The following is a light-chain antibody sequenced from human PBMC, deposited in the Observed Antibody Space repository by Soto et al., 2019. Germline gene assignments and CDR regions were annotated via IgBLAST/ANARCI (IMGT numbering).Light chain of an antibody. CDR1: QSLSNN. J-gene: IGKJ1*01. CDR3: QQYHNWWT. CDR2: GAS. Sequence: EIVLTQSPGTLSLSPGERATLSCRASQSLSNNIYLAWYQQKPGQAPRLLIYGASSRATGIPNRFSGSGSGTEFTLTISSLQSEDFAVYYCQQYHNWWTFGQGTKVDIK. V-gene: IGKV3D-15*01.